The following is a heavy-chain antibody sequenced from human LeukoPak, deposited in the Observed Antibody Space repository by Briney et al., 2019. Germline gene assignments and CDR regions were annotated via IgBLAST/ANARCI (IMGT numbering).Heavy chain of an antibody. Sequence: PSQTLSLTCTVSGGSISSGGYYWSWIRQHPGKGLEWIGYIYYSGSTYYNPFLKSRLTISVDTSKNQCSLKLSSVTAADTAVYYCARASYGDYIGSFDYWGQGTLVTVSS. D-gene: IGHD4-17*01. CDR3: ARASYGDYIGSFDY. CDR1: GGSISSGGYY. CDR2: IYYSGST. V-gene: IGHV4-31*03. J-gene: IGHJ4*02.